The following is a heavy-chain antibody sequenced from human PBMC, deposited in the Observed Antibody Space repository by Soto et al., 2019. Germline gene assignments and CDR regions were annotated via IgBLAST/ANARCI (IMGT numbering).Heavy chain of an antibody. CDR2: IVVGSGNT. V-gene: IGHV1-58*01. CDR3: AAESSSGWYYYY. D-gene: IGHD6-19*01. J-gene: IGHJ4*02. Sequence: GASVKVSCKASGFTFTSSAVQWVRQARGQRLEWIGWIVVGSGNTNYAQKFQERVTITRDMSTSTAYMELSSLRSEDTAVYYCAAESSSGWYYYYWGQGTLVTVSS. CDR1: GFTFTSSA.